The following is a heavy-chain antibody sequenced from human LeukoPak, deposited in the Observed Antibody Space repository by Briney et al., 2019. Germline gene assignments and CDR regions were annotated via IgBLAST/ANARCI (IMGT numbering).Heavy chain of an antibody. D-gene: IGHD2-8*01. V-gene: IGHV3-23*01. CDR3: AKAYCTNGVCPPGYFDY. CDR2: ISGSGGST. Sequence: GGSLRLSCAASGFTFSSYAMSWVRQAPGKGLEWVSAISGSGGSTYYADSVKGRCTISRDNSKNTLYLQMNSLRAEDTAVYYCAKAYCTNGVCPPGYFDYWGQGTLVTVSS. CDR1: GFTFSSYA. J-gene: IGHJ4*02.